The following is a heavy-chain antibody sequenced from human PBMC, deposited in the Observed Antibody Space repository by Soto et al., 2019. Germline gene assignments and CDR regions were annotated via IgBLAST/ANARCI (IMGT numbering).Heavy chain of an antibody. D-gene: IGHD6-13*01. CDR1: GYSFTSYW. CDR3: ARHLEPPPSIAADGPGYSYYYGMDV. Sequence: GESLKISCKGSGYSFTSYWISWVRQMPGKGLEWMGRIDPSDSYTNYSPSFQGHVTISADKSISTAYLQWSSLKASDTAMYYCARHLEPPPSIAADGPGYSYYYGMDVWGQGTTVTVSS. CDR2: IDPSDSYT. V-gene: IGHV5-10-1*01. J-gene: IGHJ6*02.